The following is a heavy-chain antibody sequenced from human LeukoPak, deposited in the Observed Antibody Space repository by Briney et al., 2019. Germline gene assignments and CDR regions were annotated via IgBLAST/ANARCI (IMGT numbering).Heavy chain of an antibody. J-gene: IGHJ4*02. CDR1: EFTFSSNW. V-gene: IGHV3-7*01. Sequence: GGSLRPSCEASEFTFSSNWMSWVGRAPGKGLDGVANLKQDGSETYYVDSVRGRFTISRDNAKNSLYLQMNSLRAEDTAVYYCARDFWGAYRVDYFDYWGQGTLVTVSS. D-gene: IGHD3-3*01. CDR2: LKQDGSET. CDR3: ARDFWGAYRVDYFDY.